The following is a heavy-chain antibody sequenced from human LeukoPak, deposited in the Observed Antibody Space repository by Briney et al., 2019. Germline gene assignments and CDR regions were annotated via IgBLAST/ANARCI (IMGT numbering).Heavy chain of an antibody. V-gene: IGHV3-30-3*01. J-gene: IGHJ3*02. Sequence: GGSLRLSCAASGFPFTNYAVHWVRQAPGKGLEWVAAISFDGSDKYYTDSVKGRFTISRDNSKNTLSLQMNSLRAADTAVFYCARGTGSSGWYGAFDIWGQRTLVTVSP. CDR3: ARGTGSSGWYGAFDI. CDR1: GFPFTNYA. CDR2: ISFDGSDK. D-gene: IGHD6-19*01.